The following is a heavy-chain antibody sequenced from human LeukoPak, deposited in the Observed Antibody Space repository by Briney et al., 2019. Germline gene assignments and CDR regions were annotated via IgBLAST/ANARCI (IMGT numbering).Heavy chain of an antibody. J-gene: IGHJ4*02. Sequence: PGGSLRLSCAVSGFGFSTYAVSWVRQAPGKGLEWVSAISGDGGVTSYTDSVKGRFTISRDNSKNTLFLHMNTLRAEDTAVYYCARAAYDSSGYLTLWGQGTLVTVSS. CDR2: ISGDGGVT. CDR3: ARAAYDSSGYLTL. CDR1: GFGFSTYA. D-gene: IGHD3-22*01. V-gene: IGHV3-23*01.